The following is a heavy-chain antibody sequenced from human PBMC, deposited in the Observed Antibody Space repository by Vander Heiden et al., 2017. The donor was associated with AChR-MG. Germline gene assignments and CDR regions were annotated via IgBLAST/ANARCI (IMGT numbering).Heavy chain of an antibody. J-gene: IGHJ4*02. CDR2: IIPIFATT. D-gene: IGHD3-3*01. CDR3: ARVGSLGTEWLSNFDY. CDR1: GGSFSNYP. V-gene: IGHV1-69*01. Sequence: QVQLVQSGAEVKKPGSSVKVSCKASGGSFSNYPITWVRQAPGQGLEWMGGIIPIFATTNYAQKFQGRVTITADESTTTVYMELSNLRSEDTAVYYCARVGSLGTEWLSNFDYWGQGTLVTVSS.